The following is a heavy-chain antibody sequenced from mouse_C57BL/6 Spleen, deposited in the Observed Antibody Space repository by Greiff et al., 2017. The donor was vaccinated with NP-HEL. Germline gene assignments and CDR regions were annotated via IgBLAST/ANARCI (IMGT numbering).Heavy chain of an antibody. D-gene: IGHD1-1*01. Sequence: QVQLQQSGAELMKPGASVKLSCKASGYTFTGYWIEWVKQRPGHGLEWIGEIFPGSGCTNYNEKFKGKATLTADTSSNTAYMQLSSLTAEDSAIYDSAREYYGSSNGYFDVWGTGTTVTVSS. CDR2: IFPGSGCT. V-gene: IGHV1-9*01. CDR3: AREYYGSSNGYFDV. CDR1: GYTFTGYW. J-gene: IGHJ1*03.